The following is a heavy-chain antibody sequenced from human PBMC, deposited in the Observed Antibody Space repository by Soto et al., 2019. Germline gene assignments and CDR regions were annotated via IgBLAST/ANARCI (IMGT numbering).Heavy chain of an antibody. CDR2: LYDVFGS. V-gene: IGHV3-53*01. Sequence: DVQLVESGGGLIQPGESLRLSCAAFGLTVSGTTYVAWVRQAPGKGLEWDSPLYDVFGSFYSDSVKGRFTTSSDRSKSTVYLQMNDLRADDTAVYYCASWHEREHAYDVWGQGTTVIVSS. D-gene: IGHD1-1*01. J-gene: IGHJ3*01. CDR1: GLTVSGTTY. CDR3: ASWHEREHAYDV.